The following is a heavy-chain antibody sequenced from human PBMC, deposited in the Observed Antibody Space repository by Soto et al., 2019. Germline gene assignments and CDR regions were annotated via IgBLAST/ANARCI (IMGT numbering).Heavy chain of an antibody. CDR1: GYTFTSYH. Sequence: QVQRVQSGAEVKKPGASVKVSGKTSGYTFTSYHISWVRQAPGQGLEWMGWISAYNTNTNYAQKFQGRVTMTTDTLTSTAYMELRSLRSDDTAVYYCARDTPPTDYWGQGTLVTVSS. J-gene: IGHJ4*02. V-gene: IGHV1-18*01. CDR2: ISAYNTNT. CDR3: ARDTPPTDY.